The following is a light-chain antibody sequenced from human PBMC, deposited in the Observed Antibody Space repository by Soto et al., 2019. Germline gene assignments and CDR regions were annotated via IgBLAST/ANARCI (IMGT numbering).Light chain of an antibody. V-gene: IGKV3-11*01. CDR1: QSVTNY. CDR3: QQRSNWIT. Sequence: ETVLTQSPATLSLSPGERASLSCRASQSVTNYLAWYQQKPGQAPSLLIYGASKRATGIPARFSGSGSGIDFTLTLSSLEPEDFAVYYCQQRSNWITFGHGTRMEI. J-gene: IGKJ5*01. CDR2: GAS.